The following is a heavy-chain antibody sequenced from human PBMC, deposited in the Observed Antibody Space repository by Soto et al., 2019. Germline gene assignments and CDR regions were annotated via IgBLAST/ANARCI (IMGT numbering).Heavy chain of an antibody. D-gene: IGHD2-21*01. CDR1: GFTVTDSA. CDR2: IRDKVNTYAT. Sequence: PGGSLRLSCAASGFTVTDSAIHWVRQDSGKGPEWVGRIRDKVNTYATAYAASVKGRFTISRDDATGTTYLQMNSLKTEDTAVYYCSRRRDWTATDPLDYWGQGTLVTVSS. J-gene: IGHJ4*02. CDR3: SRRRDWTATDPLDY. V-gene: IGHV3-73*01.